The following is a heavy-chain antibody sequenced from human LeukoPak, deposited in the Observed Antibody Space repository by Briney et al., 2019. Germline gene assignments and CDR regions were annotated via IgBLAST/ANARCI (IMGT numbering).Heavy chain of an antibody. J-gene: IGHJ4*02. V-gene: IGHV3-64*01. CDR1: GFTFSSYE. CDR3: ARGGELLFDY. D-gene: IGHD1-26*01. Sequence: GGSLRLSCAASGFTFSSYEMNWVRQAPGKGLEYVSAISSNGGSTYYANSVKGRFTISRDNSKNTLYLQMGSLRAEDMAVYYCARGGELLFDYWGQGTLVTVSS. CDR2: ISSNGGST.